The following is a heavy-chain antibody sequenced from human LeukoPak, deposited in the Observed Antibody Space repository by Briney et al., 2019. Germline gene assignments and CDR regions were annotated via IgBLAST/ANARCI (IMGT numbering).Heavy chain of an antibody. J-gene: IGHJ4*02. D-gene: IGHD3-10*01. CDR1: GYSFTNYG. CDR3: ARDTGAMVWGPRGRNFDY. CDR2: ISAYNGNI. V-gene: IGHV1-18*01. Sequence: ASVKVSCKASGYSFTNYGISWVRQAPGQGLEWMGWISAYNGNIHYAQKFQGRVTMTTDTSTSTASMELRSLRSDDTALYYCARDTGAMVWGPRGRNFDYWGQGTLVTVSS.